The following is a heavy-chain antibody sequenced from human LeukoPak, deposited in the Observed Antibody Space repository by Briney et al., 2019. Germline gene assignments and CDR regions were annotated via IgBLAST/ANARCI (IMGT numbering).Heavy chain of an antibody. D-gene: IGHD6-19*01. CDR1: GGSISSGGYY. Sequence: SQTLSLTCTVSGGSISSGGYYWSWIRQHPGKGLEWIGYIYYSGSTYYIPSLKSRVTISVDTSKNKFSLKLSSVTAADTAVYYCARVLAVAGNDYWGQGTLVTVSS. V-gene: IGHV4-31*03. CDR2: IYYSGST. CDR3: ARVLAVAGNDY. J-gene: IGHJ4*02.